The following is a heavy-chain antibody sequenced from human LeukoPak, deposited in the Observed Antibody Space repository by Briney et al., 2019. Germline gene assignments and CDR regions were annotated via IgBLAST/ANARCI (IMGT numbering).Heavy chain of an antibody. CDR3: AKEAGLAPPQEFYYDSSGYYSSGTPPPRFPLDY. V-gene: IGHV3-23*01. J-gene: IGHJ4*02. CDR1: GFTFSSYG. D-gene: IGHD3-22*01. CDR2: ISGSGGST. Sequence: PGGSLRLSCAASGFTFSSYGMSWVRQAPGKGLEWVSAISGSGGSTYYADSVKGRFTISRDNSKNTLYLQMNSLRAEDTAVYYCAKEAGLAPPQEFYYDSSGYYSSGTPPPRFPLDYWGQGTLVTVSS.